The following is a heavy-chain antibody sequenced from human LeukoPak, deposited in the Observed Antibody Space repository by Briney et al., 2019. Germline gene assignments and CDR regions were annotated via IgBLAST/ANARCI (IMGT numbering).Heavy chain of an antibody. D-gene: IGHD2-21*02. CDR2: ISGSGGST. Sequence: GGSLRLSCAASGFTFSSYAMSWVRQAPGKGLEWVSAISGSGGSTYYADSVKGRFTISRDNSKNTLYLQMNSLRAEDTAVYYCAKGGLLICGGDCYPTSLFDYWGQGTLVTVSS. V-gene: IGHV3-23*01. CDR1: GFTFSSYA. J-gene: IGHJ4*02. CDR3: AKGGLLICGGDCYPTSLFDY.